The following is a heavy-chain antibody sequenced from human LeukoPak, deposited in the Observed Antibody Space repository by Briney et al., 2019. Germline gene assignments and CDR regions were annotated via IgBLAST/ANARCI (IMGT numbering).Heavy chain of an antibody. CDR1: GFTFSSYW. D-gene: IGHD3-10*01. Sequence: PGGSLRLSCAASGFTFSSYWMSWVRQAPGKGLEWVANIKQDGSEKYYVDSVKGRFTISRDNAKNSLYLQMNSLRAEDTAVYYCARCIHITMVRGVIRNNWFDPWGQGTLVTVSS. CDR3: ARCIHITMVRGVIRNNWFDP. V-gene: IGHV3-7*01. J-gene: IGHJ5*02. CDR2: IKQDGSEK.